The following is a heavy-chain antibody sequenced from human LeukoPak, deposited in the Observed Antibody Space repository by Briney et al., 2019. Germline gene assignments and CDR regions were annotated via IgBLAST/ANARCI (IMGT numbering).Heavy chain of an antibody. CDR3: AKAAGGSCRGTSCLYYFDS. CDR2: LNSGGTP. V-gene: IGHV3-23*01. J-gene: IGHJ4*02. D-gene: IGHD2-2*01. Sequence: PGGSLRLSCAVSGFIFSSYGMSWVRKAPGKGLEWFSSLNSGGTPYYADSVKGRFTISRDNSKNTLYLQMFSLRDEDTAAYYCAKAAGGSCRGTSCLYYFDSWGLGTLVTVSS. CDR1: GFIFSSYG.